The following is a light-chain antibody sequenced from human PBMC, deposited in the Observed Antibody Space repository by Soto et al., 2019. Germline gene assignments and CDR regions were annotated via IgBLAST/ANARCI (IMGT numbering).Light chain of an antibody. Sequence: QSVLTQPASVSGSPGQSITISCTGTSSDVGGYNYVSWYQQHPGKAPKLMIYEVSNRPSGVSNRFSGSKSGNTASLTISGLQAEDEADYYCSSYTSSSPLVYVFGTGTKVTV. V-gene: IGLV2-14*01. CDR3: SSYTSSSPLVYV. CDR2: EVS. CDR1: SSDVGGYNY. J-gene: IGLJ1*01.